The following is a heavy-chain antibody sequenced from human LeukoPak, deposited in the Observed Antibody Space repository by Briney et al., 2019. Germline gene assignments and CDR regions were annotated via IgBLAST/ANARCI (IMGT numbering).Heavy chain of an antibody. CDR3: AREGRYCSGGSCPIDY. Sequence: SQTLSLTCTVSGGSISSGSMYWSCLRQPAGKGREWIGCIYTSGSTNYDPSLKNRVTISVDAYKNQFSLKLSSVTAADTAVYYCAREGRYCSGGSCPIDYWGQGTLVTVSS. CDR1: GGSISSGSMY. D-gene: IGHD2-15*01. V-gene: IGHV4-61*02. CDR2: IYTSGST. J-gene: IGHJ4*02.